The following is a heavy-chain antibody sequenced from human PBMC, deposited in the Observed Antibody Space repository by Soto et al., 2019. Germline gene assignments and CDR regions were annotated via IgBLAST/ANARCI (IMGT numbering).Heavy chain of an antibody. CDR1: GYTFTAYY. D-gene: IGHD3-10*01. CDR2: INPNGGGT. CDR3: ARAVHTMVQGVRFRVDQ. V-gene: IGHV1-2*02. J-gene: IGHJ4*02. Sequence: QVQLVQSGAEMKKPGASVKVSCESSGYTFTAYYIHWVRQAPGHGLEWMGWINPNGGGTKYAQKFQGRVTMTRDTSINTAYMAPTRVRSDGTAVYYCARAVHTMVQGVRFRVDQWGQGSRVTISS.